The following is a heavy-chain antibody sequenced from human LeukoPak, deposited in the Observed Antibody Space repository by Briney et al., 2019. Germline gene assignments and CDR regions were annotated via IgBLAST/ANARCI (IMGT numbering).Heavy chain of an antibody. CDR2: INPNSVCT. D-gene: IGHD5-12*01. Sequence: GASVKVSCLPSGYTFTGHYMHWVRQAPGQRREWMGRINPNSVCTNYAQKYLGRDTMSRDTHISTAYMELSRLRSDDTAVYYCARWGGYSHYYYMDVWGKGTTVTVSS. CDR3: ARWGGYSHYYYMDV. V-gene: IGHV1-2*06. CDR1: GYTFTGHY. J-gene: IGHJ6*03.